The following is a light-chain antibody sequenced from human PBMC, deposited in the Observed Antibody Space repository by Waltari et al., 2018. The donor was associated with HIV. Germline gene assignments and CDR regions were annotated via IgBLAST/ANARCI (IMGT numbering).Light chain of an antibody. J-gene: IGLJ1*01. CDR3: CSYAGSYTYV. CDR1: SSDVGGYNH. Sequence: QSALTQPRSVSGSPGQSVTISCTGTSSDVGGYNHVSWYQQHPGKAPKLMIFDVSKRTSGVPDRFSGSRYGNTASLTISGLQAEDEADYYCCSYAGSYTYVFGTGTKVTVL. V-gene: IGLV2-11*01. CDR2: DVS.